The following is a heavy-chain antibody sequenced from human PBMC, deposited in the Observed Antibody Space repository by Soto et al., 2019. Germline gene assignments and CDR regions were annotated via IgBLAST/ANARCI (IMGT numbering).Heavy chain of an antibody. CDR1: GFTCNSYA. CDR2: ISGNGDDT. Sequence: EVQLLASGGGLVQPGGSLRLSCAASGFTCNSYAMSWVRQAPGKGLEWVSSISGNGDDTYYADSVKGRFTVSRDNSKNTLYLQMNSVRAEDTAIYYCAKGLNIPFDPWGQGTLVTVSS. D-gene: IGHD2-21*01. V-gene: IGHV3-23*01. J-gene: IGHJ5*02. CDR3: AKGLNIPFDP.